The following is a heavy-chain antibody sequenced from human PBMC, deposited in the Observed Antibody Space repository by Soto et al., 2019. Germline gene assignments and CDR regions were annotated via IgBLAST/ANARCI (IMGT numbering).Heavy chain of an antibody. J-gene: IGHJ5*02. CDR1: GGSFSCYY. Sequence: QVQLQQWCAGLLEPSETLFLTCAVYGGSFSCYYWSWIRQPPGKGLEWIGEINHSGSTNYSPSLKSRVTISVDTSTNQFSLKLSSVTAADTAVYYCAGLRRILWFGGRNWFDPWGQGTLVTVSS. V-gene: IGHV4-34*01. CDR2: INHSGST. CDR3: AGLRRILWFGGRNWFDP. D-gene: IGHD3-10*01.